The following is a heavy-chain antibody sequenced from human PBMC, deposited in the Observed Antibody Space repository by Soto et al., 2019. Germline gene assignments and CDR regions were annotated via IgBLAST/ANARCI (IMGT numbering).Heavy chain of an antibody. CDR3: ARPPLMAGGGMDV. Sequence: EVQLVESGGGLVQPGGSLRLSCAASGFRFSSYWMHWVRQAPGKGLVWVSRINSDGSSTRYADSVKGRFTISRDNAKNTLYLQMNSLRAEDTAVYYCARPPLMAGGGMDVWGQGTTVTVSS. CDR2: INSDGSST. CDR1: GFRFSSYW. J-gene: IGHJ6*02. V-gene: IGHV3-74*01. D-gene: IGHD6-19*01.